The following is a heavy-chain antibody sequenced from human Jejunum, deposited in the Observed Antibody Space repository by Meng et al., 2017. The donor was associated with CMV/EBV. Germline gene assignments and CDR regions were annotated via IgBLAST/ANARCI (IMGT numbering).Heavy chain of an antibody. V-gene: IGHV7-4-1*01. J-gene: IGHJ4*02. Sequence: QGQRVRFGCELTKPGDSVKVSCQAAGYTFTSSSMNWVRHAPGKGLEWMGWININTGNPTYAQGFTGRFVFSLDTSVSTAYLQIDSLKADDTAVYYCARGNGWRFDYWGQGTLVTVSS. CDR2: ININTGNP. CDR1: GYTFTSSS. CDR3: ARGNGWRFDY. D-gene: IGHD6-19*01.